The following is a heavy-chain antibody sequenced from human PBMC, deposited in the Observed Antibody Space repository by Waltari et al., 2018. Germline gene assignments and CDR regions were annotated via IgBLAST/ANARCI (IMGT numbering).Heavy chain of an antibody. Sequence: QVQLVQSGAEVKKPGSSVKVSCKASGGTFSSYAISWVRQAPGQGLEWMGRIIPSFGTANYAQKCQGRVTITADKSTSTAYMELSSLRSEDTAVYYCASTVTPKVLHFDYWGQGTLVTVSS. J-gene: IGHJ4*02. CDR2: IIPSFGTA. CDR3: ASTVTPKVLHFDY. D-gene: IGHD4-17*01. V-gene: IGHV1-69*13. CDR1: GGTFSSYA.